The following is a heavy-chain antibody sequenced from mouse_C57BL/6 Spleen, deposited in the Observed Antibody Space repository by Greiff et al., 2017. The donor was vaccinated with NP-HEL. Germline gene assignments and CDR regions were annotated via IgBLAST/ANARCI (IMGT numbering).Heavy chain of an antibody. CDR2: ISSGGSYT. CDR1: GFTFSSYG. V-gene: IGHV5-6*02. CDR3: ARHGEDGNFTPP. J-gene: IGHJ3*01. D-gene: IGHD2-1*01. Sequence: EVKLVESGGDLVKPGGSLKLSCAASGFTFSSYGMSWVRQTPDKRLEWVATISSGGSYTYYPDSVKGRFTISRDNAKNTLYLQMSSLKSEDTAMYYCARHGEDGNFTPPWGQGTLVTVSA.